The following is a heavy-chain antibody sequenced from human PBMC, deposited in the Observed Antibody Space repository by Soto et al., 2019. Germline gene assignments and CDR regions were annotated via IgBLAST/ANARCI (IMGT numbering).Heavy chain of an antibody. CDR1: GFTFRDFY. CDR2: IIGSSSTI. Sequence: PGGSLRLSCAASGFTFRDFYMSGIRQAPGKGLEWISQIIGSSSTIYYADPVKGRFTISRDNAKNSLYLQMNSLRAGDTAVYYCARVRLDLGDPTQERFYYYMDVWGKGTTVTVS. V-gene: IGHV3-11*01. CDR3: ARVRLDLGDPTQERFYYYMDV. D-gene: IGHD4-17*01. J-gene: IGHJ6*03.